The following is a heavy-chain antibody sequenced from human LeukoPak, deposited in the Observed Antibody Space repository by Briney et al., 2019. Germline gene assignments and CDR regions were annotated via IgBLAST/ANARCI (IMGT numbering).Heavy chain of an antibody. D-gene: IGHD4-17*01. Sequence: GGSLRLSCAASGFTFSSYSMNWVRQAPGKGLEWVSYISSSSSTIYYADSVKGRFTISGDNAKNSLYLQMNSLRAEDTAVYYCARHPMTTVTFFDYWGQGTLVTVSS. CDR1: GFTFSSYS. J-gene: IGHJ4*02. V-gene: IGHV3-48*01. CDR3: ARHPMTTVTFFDY. CDR2: ISSSSSTI.